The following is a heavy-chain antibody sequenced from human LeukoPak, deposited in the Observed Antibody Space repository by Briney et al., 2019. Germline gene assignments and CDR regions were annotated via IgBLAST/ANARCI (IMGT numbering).Heavy chain of an antibody. D-gene: IGHD5-24*01. V-gene: IGHV4-34*01. CDR3: ARVTRRWLQPYYFDY. CDR1: GGSFSGYY. J-gene: IGHJ4*02. CDR2: INHSGST. Sequence: SETLSLTCAVYGGSFSGYYWSWIRQPPGKGLEWIGEINHSGSTNYNPSLKSRVTISVDTSKNQFSLKLSSATAADTAVYYCARVTRRWLQPYYFDYWGQGTLVTVSS.